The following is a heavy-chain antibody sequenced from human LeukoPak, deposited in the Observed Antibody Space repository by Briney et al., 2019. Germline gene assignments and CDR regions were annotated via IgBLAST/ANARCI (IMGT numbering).Heavy chain of an antibody. CDR2: ISGSGGST. V-gene: IGHV3-23*01. Sequence: PGGSLRLSCAASGFTFSSYAMSWVRQATGKGLEWVSAISGSGGSTYYADSVKGRFTISRDNSKNTLYLQMNSLRAEDTAVYYCAKDPTGLDSSGWFFDYWGQGTLVTVSS. J-gene: IGHJ4*02. CDR3: AKDPTGLDSSGWFFDY. CDR1: GFTFSSYA. D-gene: IGHD6-19*01.